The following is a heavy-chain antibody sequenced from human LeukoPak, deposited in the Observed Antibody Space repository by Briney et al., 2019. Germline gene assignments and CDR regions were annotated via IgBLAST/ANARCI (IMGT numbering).Heavy chain of an antibody. Sequence: SETLSLTCTVSGDSIISCDYYWSWTRQPAGKGLEWIGRISSSGSTNYNPSLKSRVTISVDTSKNQFSLKLSSVTAPDTAVYFCARGPYSYDSSGAFDIWGQGTMVTVSS. CDR1: GDSIISCDYY. D-gene: IGHD3-22*01. CDR3: ARGPYSYDSSGAFDI. J-gene: IGHJ3*02. CDR2: ISSSGST. V-gene: IGHV4-61*02.